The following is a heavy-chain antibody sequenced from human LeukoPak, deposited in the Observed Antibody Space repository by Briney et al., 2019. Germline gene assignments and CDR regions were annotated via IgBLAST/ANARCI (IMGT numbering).Heavy chain of an antibody. Sequence: GGSLRLSCAASGFTFSDYYMSWIRQAPGKGLERVSYISSSGSTIYYSDSVKGRFTISRDNAKNSLYLQMNSLRAEDTAVYYCARAITMVRGLAYYYYSYMDVWGKGTTVTVSS. CDR3: ARAITMVRGLAYYYYSYMDV. CDR2: ISSSGSTI. D-gene: IGHD3-10*01. V-gene: IGHV3-11*04. J-gene: IGHJ6*03. CDR1: GFTFSDYY.